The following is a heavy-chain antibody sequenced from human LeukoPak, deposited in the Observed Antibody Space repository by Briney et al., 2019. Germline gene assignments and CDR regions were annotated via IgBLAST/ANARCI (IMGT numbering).Heavy chain of an antibody. CDR3: ARQGGYSGYDPHFDY. D-gene: IGHD5-12*01. CDR1: GYTFTSYG. J-gene: IGHJ4*02. CDR2: IIPIFGTA. V-gene: IGHV1-69*13. Sequence: SVKVSCKASGYTFTSYGISWVRQAPGQGLEWMGGIIPIFGTANYAQKFQGRVTITADESTSTAYMELSSLRSEDTAVYYCARQGGYSGYDPHFDYWGQGTLVTVSS.